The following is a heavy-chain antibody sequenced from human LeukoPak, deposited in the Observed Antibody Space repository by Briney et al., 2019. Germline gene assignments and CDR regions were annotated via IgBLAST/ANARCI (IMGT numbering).Heavy chain of an antibody. J-gene: IGHJ4*02. Sequence: GGSLRLSCTASGFSFSGHWMHWARQLPGKGLVWVSRISPTGSTTSYADSVKGRFTVSRDNAKNTFYLQVNNLRAEDTAVYYCARGPNSNWSGLDFWGQGTLLTVSS. D-gene: IGHD6-6*01. CDR1: GFSFSGHW. V-gene: IGHV3-74*01. CDR3: ARGPNSNWSGLDF. CDR2: ISPTGSTT.